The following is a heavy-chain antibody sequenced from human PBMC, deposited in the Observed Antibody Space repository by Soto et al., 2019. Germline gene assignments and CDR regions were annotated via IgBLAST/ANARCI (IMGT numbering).Heavy chain of an antibody. CDR2: ISGGGGST. Sequence: LRLSCAASGFTFSSYAMSWVRQAPGKGLEWVSAISGGGGSTYYADSVKGRFTISRDNSKNTLYLQMNSLRAEDTAVYYCAKIAPADDFWSGYPDYYFDYWGQGTLVTVSS. CDR1: GFTFSSYA. D-gene: IGHD3-3*01. J-gene: IGHJ4*02. V-gene: IGHV3-23*01. CDR3: AKIAPADDFWSGYPDYYFDY.